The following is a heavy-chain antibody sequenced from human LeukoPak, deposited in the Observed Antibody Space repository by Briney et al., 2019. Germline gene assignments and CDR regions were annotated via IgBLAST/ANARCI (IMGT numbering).Heavy chain of an antibody. CDR1: GYTFTSFD. V-gene: IGHV1-8*01. J-gene: IGHJ4*02. Sequence: GASVKVSCEASGYTFTSFDINWVRQAAGQGLEWMGWMNPNSGNTGYAQKFQGRVTMTRTTSISTAYMELCSLTSEDTAVYYCTRGSQNCASASCYNFWGQGTLVTVSS. CDR3: TRGSQNCASASCYNF. CDR2: MNPNSGNT. D-gene: IGHD2-2*02.